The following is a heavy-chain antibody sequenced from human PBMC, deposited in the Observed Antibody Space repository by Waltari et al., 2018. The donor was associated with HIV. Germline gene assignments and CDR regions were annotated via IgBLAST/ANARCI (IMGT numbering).Heavy chain of an antibody. V-gene: IGHV3-7*01. Sequence: EVQLVESGGGWVQPGGSLTLTCEASGFTFCFYWLSWVRQAPGKGLEWVANINQAGTERHYVDSVRGRFTISRDNGKTSLFLQMDNLSVEDTAVYYCATTHGSGDYDNDFDYWGQGTLV. J-gene: IGHJ4*02. CDR3: ATTHGSGDYDNDFDY. D-gene: IGHD3-10*01. CDR1: GFTFCFYW. CDR2: INQAGTER.